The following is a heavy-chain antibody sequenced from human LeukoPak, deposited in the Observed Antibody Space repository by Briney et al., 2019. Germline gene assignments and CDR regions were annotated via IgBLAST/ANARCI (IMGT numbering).Heavy chain of an antibody. CDR3: ARSNQADDY. CDR1: GFTFSSYW. D-gene: IGHD1-14*01. J-gene: IGHJ4*02. V-gene: IGHV3-74*01. CDR2: INPGGSSI. Sequence: GGSLRLSCAASGFTFSSYWMHWVRQVPGKGLVWVARINPGGSSITYADSVKGRFTISRDNAKNTLYLQMDSLRAQDTGVYYCARSNQADDYWGQGTLVTVSS.